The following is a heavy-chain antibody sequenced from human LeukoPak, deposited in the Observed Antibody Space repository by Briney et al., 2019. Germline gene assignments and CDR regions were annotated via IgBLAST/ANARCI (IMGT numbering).Heavy chain of an antibody. CDR3: AELGITMIGGV. V-gene: IGHV1-8*01. CDR2: MNPNSGNT. Sequence: ASVKVSCKASGYTFTSYDINWVRQATGQGLEWMGWMNPNSGNTGYAQKFQGRVTMTRNTSTRTAYMELSSLRAGDTAVYYCAELGITMIGGVWGKGTTVTISS. J-gene: IGHJ6*04. CDR1: GYTFTSYD. D-gene: IGHD3-10*02.